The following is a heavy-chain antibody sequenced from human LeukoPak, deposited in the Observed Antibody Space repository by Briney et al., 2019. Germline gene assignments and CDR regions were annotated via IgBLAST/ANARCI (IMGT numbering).Heavy chain of an antibody. J-gene: IGHJ6*02. CDR2: INSDGNST. D-gene: IGHD5-12*01. V-gene: IGHV3-74*01. Sequence: GGSLRLSCAASGFTFSSYWMHWLPQAPGKGLVWVSRINSDGNSTSYADSVKGRFTISRDNAKNTLYLQMNSLRAEDTAVYYCARDYIVATKRGYYYGMDVWGQGTTVTVSS. CDR3: ARDYIVATKRGYYYGMDV. CDR1: GFTFSSYW.